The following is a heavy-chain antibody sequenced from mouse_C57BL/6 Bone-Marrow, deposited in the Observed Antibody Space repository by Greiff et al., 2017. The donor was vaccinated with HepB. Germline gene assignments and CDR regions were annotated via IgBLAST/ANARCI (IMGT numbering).Heavy chain of an antibody. J-gene: IGHJ4*01. CDR1: GFNIKDDY. CDR3: TTSIPTVVANAMDY. D-gene: IGHD1-1*01. CDR2: IDPENGDT. V-gene: IGHV14-4*01. Sequence: VQLQQSGAELVRPGASVKLSCTASGFNIKDDYMHWVKQRPEQGLEWIGWIDPENGDTEYASKFQGKATITADTSSNTAYLQLSSLTSEDTAVYYCTTSIPTVVANAMDYWGRGTSVTVSS.